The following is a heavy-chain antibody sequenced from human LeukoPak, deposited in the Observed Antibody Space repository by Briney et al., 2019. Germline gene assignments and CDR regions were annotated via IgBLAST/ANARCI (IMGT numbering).Heavy chain of an antibody. Sequence: GGSLRLSCAASGFTFSSYWMPWVRQAPGKGLVWVSRINSDGSSTSYADSVKGRFTISRDNAKNTLYLQMNSLKTEDTAVYYCPTEDYDILTGPDAFDIWGQGTMVTVSS. J-gene: IGHJ3*02. CDR3: PTEDYDILTGPDAFDI. CDR1: GFTFSSYW. D-gene: IGHD3-9*01. V-gene: IGHV3-74*01. CDR2: INSDGSST.